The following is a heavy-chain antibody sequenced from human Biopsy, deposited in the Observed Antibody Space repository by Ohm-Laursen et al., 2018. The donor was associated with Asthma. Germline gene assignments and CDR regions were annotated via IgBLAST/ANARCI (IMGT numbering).Heavy chain of an antibody. D-gene: IGHD4-23*01. Sequence: SDTLSLTCSVSGGSIGGYYWSWIRQAPGKGLEWIGYVSYSFEYSGSTNYNPSLKSRVTISVDTSKNQFSLTLSSVTAADTAIYYCSRNKIDDGIYFDDWGLGTLVTVSS. CDR3: SRNKIDDGIYFDD. CDR2: VSYSFEYSGST. CDR1: GGSIGGYY. V-gene: IGHV4-59*07. J-gene: IGHJ4*02.